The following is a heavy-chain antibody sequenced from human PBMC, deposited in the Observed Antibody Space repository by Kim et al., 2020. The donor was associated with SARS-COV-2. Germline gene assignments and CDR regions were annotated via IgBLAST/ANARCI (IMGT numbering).Heavy chain of an antibody. V-gene: IGHV3-9*01. CDR2: ISWNSGSI. CDR3: AKDNLGPLGHGRLELDY. D-gene: IGHD3-3*01. CDR1: GFTFDDYA. Sequence: GGSLRLSCAASGFTFDDYAMHWVRQAPGKGLEWVSGISWNSGSIGYADSVKGRFTISRDNAKNSLYLQMNSLRAEDTALYYCAKDNLGPLGHGRLELDYWGRGTLLPLSS. J-gene: IGHJ4*02.